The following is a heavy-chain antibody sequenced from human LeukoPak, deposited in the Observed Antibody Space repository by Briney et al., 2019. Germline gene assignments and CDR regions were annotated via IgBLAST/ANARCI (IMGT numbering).Heavy chain of an antibody. CDR1: GGSISSSSYY. J-gene: IGHJ4*02. Sequence: SETLSLTCTVSGGSISSSSYYWGWIRQPPGKGLEWIGSIYYSGSTYYNPSLKSRVTISVDTSKNELSLKLSSVSAADTAVYYCARQAVVTLPFDYWGQGTLVTVSS. CDR2: IYYSGST. CDR3: ARQAVVTLPFDY. V-gene: IGHV4-39*01. D-gene: IGHD4-23*01.